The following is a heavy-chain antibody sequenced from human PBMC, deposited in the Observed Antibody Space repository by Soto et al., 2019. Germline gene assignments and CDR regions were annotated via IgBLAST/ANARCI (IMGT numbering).Heavy chain of an antibody. CDR1: GDTLTELS. J-gene: IGHJ4*02. D-gene: IGHD2-2*02. V-gene: IGHV1-24*01. CDR2: FDPEDGET. Sequence: ASVKVSCKVSGDTLTELSMHWVRQAPGKGLEWVGGFDPEDGETIYAQKFQGRVTMTEDTSTDTAYMELSSLRSEDTAVYYCAAYCSSTSCYKGPYYFDYWGQGTLVTVSS. CDR3: AAYCSSTSCYKGPYYFDY.